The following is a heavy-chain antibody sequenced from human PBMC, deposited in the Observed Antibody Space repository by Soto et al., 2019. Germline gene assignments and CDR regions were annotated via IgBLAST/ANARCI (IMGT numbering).Heavy chain of an antibody. Sequence: ASVKVSCKALGYTFTGYYIHWVRQAPGQGLQWMGWIKPDSGGTFYAQKCQGGVTVTRDTSTSTAYMELTRLTSNDTAVYYCARGAPSHYYYYALDVWGQGTTVTVSS. J-gene: IGHJ6*02. V-gene: IGHV1-2*02. CDR1: GYTFTGYY. CDR2: IKPDSGGT. CDR3: ARGAPSHYYYYALDV.